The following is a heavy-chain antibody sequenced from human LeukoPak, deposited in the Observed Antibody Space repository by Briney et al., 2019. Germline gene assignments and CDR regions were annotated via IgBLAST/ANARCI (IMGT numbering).Heavy chain of an antibody. J-gene: IGHJ6*02. Sequence: SETLSLTCAVSGGSISSGGYSWSWIRQPPGKGLEWIGYIYHSGSTYYNPSLKSRVTISVDRSKNQFSLKLSSVTAADTAVYYCARDGSIRGYYYGMDVWGQGTTVTVSS. CDR3: ARDGSIRGYYYGMDV. CDR1: GGSISSGGYS. D-gene: IGHD1-26*01. V-gene: IGHV4-30-2*01. CDR2: IYHSGST.